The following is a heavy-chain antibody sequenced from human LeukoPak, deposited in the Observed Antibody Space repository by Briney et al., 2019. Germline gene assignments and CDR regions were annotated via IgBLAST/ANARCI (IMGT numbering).Heavy chain of an antibody. J-gene: IGHJ4*02. Sequence: SETLSLTCSVSGGSVSSGTYYWSWIRQPPGKGLEWIGYISYGGSTNYNASLKSRVTISVDTSKNQFSLKLSSVTAADTAVYYCAREYGSGTYYIDYWGQGTLVTVSS. CDR3: AREYGSGTYYIDY. CDR2: ISYGGST. D-gene: IGHD3-10*01. CDR1: GGSVSSGTYY. V-gene: IGHV4-61*01.